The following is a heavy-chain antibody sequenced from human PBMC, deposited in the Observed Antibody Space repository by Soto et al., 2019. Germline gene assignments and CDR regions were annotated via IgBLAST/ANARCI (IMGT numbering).Heavy chain of an antibody. CDR1: GYTFTYYP. J-gene: IGHJ5*02. CDR2: INIGNGNT. V-gene: IGHV1-3*04. CDR3: AREPLCGGRCYDNYFDP. D-gene: IGHD2-15*01. Sequence: ASVKVSCKASGYTFTYYPIHWVRQAPGQRLEWMGWINIGNGNTASSQKFQDRVTITRETSASTAYMELTSLRSEDTAVYYCAREPLCGGRCYDNYFDPWGQGTLVTVTS.